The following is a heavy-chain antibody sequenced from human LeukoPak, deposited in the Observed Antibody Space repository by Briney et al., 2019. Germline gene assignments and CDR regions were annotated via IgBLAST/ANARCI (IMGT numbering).Heavy chain of an antibody. CDR3: ARGLMGYCSSTTCYAVDY. V-gene: IGHV1-18*01. Sequence: ASVKVSCKASGYTFTSYSLSWVRQAPGQGLEWTGWISAYNGNTNYAQKLQGRVTMTTDTSTNTAYMELRSLRSDDTAVYYCARGLMGYCSSTTCYAVDYWGQGSLVTVSS. CDR2: ISAYNGNT. J-gene: IGHJ4*02. CDR1: GYTFTSYS. D-gene: IGHD2-2*01.